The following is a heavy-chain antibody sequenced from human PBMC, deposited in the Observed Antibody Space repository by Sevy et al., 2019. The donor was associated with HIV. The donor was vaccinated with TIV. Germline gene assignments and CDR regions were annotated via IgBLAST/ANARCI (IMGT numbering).Heavy chain of an antibody. V-gene: IGHV1-18*01. CDR1: GYVFRNYG. D-gene: IGHD2-2*01. CDR2: INADTGET. CDR3: ARAHQVPQRQYYYYFGMDV. J-gene: IGHJ6*02. Sequence: ASVKVSCKTSGYVFRNYGISWVRQAPGQGLEWMGWINADTGETDYVQKVQGRVTMTRDTSTNTAYMELRNLKFDDTAVYFGARAHQVPQRQYYYYFGMDVWGQGTTVTVSS.